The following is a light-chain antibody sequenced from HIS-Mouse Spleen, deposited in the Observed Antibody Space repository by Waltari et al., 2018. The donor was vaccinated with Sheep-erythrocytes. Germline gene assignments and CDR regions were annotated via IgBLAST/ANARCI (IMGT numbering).Light chain of an antibody. Sequence: QSALTQPRSVSGSPGQSVTIPCTGTRRDVGGYNYVSWYQQHQCKAPNLMIYDVSKRPSGVPDRFSGSKSGNTASLTISGLQAEDEADYYCCSYAGSYTWVFGGGTKLTVL. CDR3: CSYAGSYTWV. J-gene: IGLJ3*02. V-gene: IGLV2-11*01. CDR2: DVS. CDR1: RRDVGGYNY.